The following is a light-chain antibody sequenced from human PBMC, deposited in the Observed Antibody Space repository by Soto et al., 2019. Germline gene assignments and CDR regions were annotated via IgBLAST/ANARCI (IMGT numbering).Light chain of an antibody. CDR2: YAS. CDR3: QHYSNWPPT. CDR1: ESVHRN. Sequence: EMVMTQSPATLSVSPGERVTLSCRASESVHRNLAWYQQKPGQGPSLLIYYASPRATGVPDRFTGSGSGTEFTLTISSLQSEEFGVYHCQHYSNWPPTFGPGTKVEIK. J-gene: IGKJ3*01. V-gene: IGKV3-15*01.